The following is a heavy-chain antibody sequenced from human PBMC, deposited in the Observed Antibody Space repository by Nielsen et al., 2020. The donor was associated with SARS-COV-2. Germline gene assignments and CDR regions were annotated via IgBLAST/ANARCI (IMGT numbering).Heavy chain of an antibody. Sequence: GESLKISCAASGFTFSSYSMNWVRQAPGKGLEWVSSISSSGSTIYYADSVKGRFTISRDNAKNSLYLQMNSLRAEDTAVYYCARDKGGSSAHWGQGTLVTVSS. D-gene: IGHD2-15*01. CDR3: ARDKGGSSAH. CDR2: ISSSGSTI. CDR1: GFTFSSYS. V-gene: IGHV3-21*04. J-gene: IGHJ4*02.